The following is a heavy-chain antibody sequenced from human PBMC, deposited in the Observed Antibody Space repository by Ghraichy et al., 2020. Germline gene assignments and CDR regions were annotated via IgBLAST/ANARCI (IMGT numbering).Heavy chain of an antibody. J-gene: IGHJ4*02. CDR2: ISGSGGDT. D-gene: IGHD1-14*01. Sequence: GESLRLSCAASGFTFRYYAMSWVRQAPGKGLEWISAISGSGGDTYYADSVKGRFTISRDNSKDSVSLQMNSLRAEDTAVYYCAKDHGTEGFDYWGQGTLVSVSS. CDR3: AKDHGTEGFDY. CDR1: GFTFRYYA. V-gene: IGHV3-23*01.